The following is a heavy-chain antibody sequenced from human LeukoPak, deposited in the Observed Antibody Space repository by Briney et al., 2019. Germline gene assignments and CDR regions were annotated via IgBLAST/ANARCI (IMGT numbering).Heavy chain of an antibody. Sequence: SETLSLTCTVSGGSISTYYWSWIRQPPGKGLEWIGYIYYSGSTNYNPSLKSRVTISVDTSKNHFSLKLTSVSAADTAVYYCARGAGTKEMAFGHWGQGTLVTVSS. CDR1: GGSISTYY. CDR3: ARGAGTKEMAFGH. J-gene: IGHJ4*02. CDR2: IYYSGST. D-gene: IGHD5-24*01. V-gene: IGHV4-59*01.